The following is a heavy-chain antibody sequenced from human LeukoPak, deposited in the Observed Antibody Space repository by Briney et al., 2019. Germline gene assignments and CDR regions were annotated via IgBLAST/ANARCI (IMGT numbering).Heavy chain of an antibody. J-gene: IGHJ3*01. D-gene: IGHD1-26*01. V-gene: IGHV3-7*01. CDR3: ARWKMELQRNAFDF. CDR1: GFTFSSYW. Sequence: GGSLRLSCAASGFTFSSYWMHWVRQAPGKEPEWVADINQDGSEEYYLQSVRGRFTVSRDNAQNAVFLQMTNLRADDTAVYYCARWKMELQRNAFDFWGQGTVVTVSS. CDR2: INQDGSEE.